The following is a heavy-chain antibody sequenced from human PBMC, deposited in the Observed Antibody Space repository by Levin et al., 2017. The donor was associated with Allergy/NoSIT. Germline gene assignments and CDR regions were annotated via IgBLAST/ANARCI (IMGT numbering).Heavy chain of an antibody. D-gene: IGHD3-16*01. V-gene: IGHV3-33*01. CDR2: IWYDGSNK. Sequence: GGSLRLSCAASGFTFSSYGMHWVRQAPGKGLEWVAVIWYDGSNKYYADSVKGRFTISRDNSKNTLYLQMNSLRAEDTAVYYCATLGGDSTRPGAGPYMDVWGKGTTVTVSS. J-gene: IGHJ6*03. CDR3: ATLGGDSTRPGAGPYMDV. CDR1: GFTFSSYG.